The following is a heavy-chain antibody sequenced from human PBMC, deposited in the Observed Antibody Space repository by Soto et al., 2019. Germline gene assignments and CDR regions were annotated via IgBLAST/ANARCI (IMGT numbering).Heavy chain of an antibody. Sequence: GASVKVSCKASGGTFSSYAISWVRQAPGQGLEWMGGIIPIFGTANYAQKLQGRVTITADESTSTAYMELSSLRSEDTAVYYCARSEGEYSSPLDYWGQGTLVTVSS. D-gene: IGHD6-6*01. CDR3: ARSEGEYSSPLDY. J-gene: IGHJ4*02. CDR2: IIPIFGTA. CDR1: GGTFSSYA. V-gene: IGHV1-69*13.